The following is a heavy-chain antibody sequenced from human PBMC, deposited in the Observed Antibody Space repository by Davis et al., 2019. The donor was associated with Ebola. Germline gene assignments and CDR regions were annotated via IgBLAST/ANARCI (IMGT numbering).Heavy chain of an antibody. CDR1: GGSISSYY. D-gene: IGHD6-13*01. CDR2: IHYSGST. CDR3: ARAPGIAASDY. Sequence: PSETLSLTCTVSGGSISSYYWGWIRQPPGKGLEWIGSIHYSGSTYYNPSLKSRVTITVDTSKNQFSLKLSSVTAADTAVYYCARAPGIAASDYWGQGTLVTVSS. V-gene: IGHV4-39*07. J-gene: IGHJ4*02.